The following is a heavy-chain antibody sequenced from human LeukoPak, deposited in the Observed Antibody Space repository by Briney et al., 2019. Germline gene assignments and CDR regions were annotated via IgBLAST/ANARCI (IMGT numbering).Heavy chain of an antibody. CDR3: ARAHGPITMVRGPQNWFDP. CDR2: INPSGGST. CDR1: GYTFISYY. J-gene: IGHJ5*02. D-gene: IGHD3-10*01. V-gene: IGHV1-46*01. Sequence: ASVKVSCKASGYTFISYYMHWVRQAPGQGLEWMGIINPSGGSTSYAQKFQGRVTITADKSTSTAYMELSSLRSEDTAVYYCARAHGPITMVRGPQNWFDPWGQGTLVTVSS.